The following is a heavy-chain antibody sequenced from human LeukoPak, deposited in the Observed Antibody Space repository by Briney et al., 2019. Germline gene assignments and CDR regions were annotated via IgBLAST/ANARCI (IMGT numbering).Heavy chain of an antibody. V-gene: IGHV3-48*04. CDR2: ISSSSSTK. CDR3: ARGGVGDIVVVVAATGDAFDI. D-gene: IGHD2-15*01. J-gene: IGHJ3*02. Sequence: GGSLRLSCAASGFTFSSYSMNWVRQAPGKGLEWVSYISSSSSTKYYADSVKGRFTISRDNAKKSLYLQMNSLRAEDTAVYYCARGGVGDIVVVVAATGDAFDIWGQGTMVTVSS. CDR1: GFTFSSYS.